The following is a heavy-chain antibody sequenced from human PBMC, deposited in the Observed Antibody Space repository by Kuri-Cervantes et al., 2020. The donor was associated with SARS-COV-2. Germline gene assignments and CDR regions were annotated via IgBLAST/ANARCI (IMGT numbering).Heavy chain of an antibody. J-gene: IGHJ6*02. CDR1: GFTFSIYA. Sequence: GGSLRLSCAPSGFTFSIYAMNWVRQGPRKGLEWVSAISGSGGSTYYADSVKGRFTISRDNSKNTLYLQMNSLRAEDTAVYYCAKDSGYQLHYVYYYYGMDVWGQGTTVTVSS. CDR3: AKDSGYQLHYVYYYYGMDV. V-gene: IGHV3-23*01. D-gene: IGHD2-2*01. CDR2: ISGSGGST.